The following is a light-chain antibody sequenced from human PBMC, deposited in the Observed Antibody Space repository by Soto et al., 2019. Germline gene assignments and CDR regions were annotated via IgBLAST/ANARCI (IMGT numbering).Light chain of an antibody. CDR3: QSYDNSLTEWV. J-gene: IGLJ3*02. Sequence: QSVLTQSPSVSGAPRQSVNISCSGNNSNIGSNAVHWYQQLPGKAPKLLIYGNNNRPSGVPDRFSGSKSAISASLVITGLQADDEADYYCQSYDNSLTEWVFGGGTKLTVL. CDR2: GNN. CDR1: NSNIGSNA. V-gene: IGLV1-40*01.